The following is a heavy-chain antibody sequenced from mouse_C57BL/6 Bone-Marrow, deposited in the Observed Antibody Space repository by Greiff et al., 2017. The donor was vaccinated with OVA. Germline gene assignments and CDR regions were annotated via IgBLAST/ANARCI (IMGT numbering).Heavy chain of an antibody. CDR2: IWWDDDK. D-gene: IGHD1-1*01. J-gene: IGHJ1*03. V-gene: IGHV8-8*01. CDR1: GFSLSTFGMG. CDR3: ARIRYYGSFWYFDV. Sequence: QVTLKVSGPGILQPSQTLSLTCSFSGFSLSTFGMGLGWIRQPSGKGLEWLAHIWWDDDKYYNPALKSRLTISKDTSKNQVFLKIANVDTADTATYYCARIRYYGSFWYFDVWGTGTTVTVSS.